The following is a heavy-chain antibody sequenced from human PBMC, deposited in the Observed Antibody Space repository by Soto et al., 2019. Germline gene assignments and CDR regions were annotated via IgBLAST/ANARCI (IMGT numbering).Heavy chain of an antibody. D-gene: IGHD3-3*01. CDR3: ARVHYDFWSGYYKVDP. J-gene: IGHJ5*02. CDR1: GYTFTSYD. Sequence: QVQLVQSGAEVKKPEASVKVSCKASGYTFTSYDINWVRQATGQGLEGMGWMNPNSGNTGYAQKFQGRVTMTRNTSISTDYMELSSLRSEDTAVYYCARVHYDFWSGYYKVDPWGQETLVTVSS. CDR2: MNPNSGNT. V-gene: IGHV1-8*01.